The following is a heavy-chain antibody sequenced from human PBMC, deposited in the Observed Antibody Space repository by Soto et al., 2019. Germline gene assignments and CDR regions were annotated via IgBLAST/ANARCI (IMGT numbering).Heavy chain of an antibody. Sequence: EVQLVESGGGLVQPGGSLRLSCAASGFTFSSYSMNWVRQAPGKGLEWVSYISSSSSTIYYADSVKGRFTISRDNAKNSLYLQMNSPRDEDTAVYYCAIALAAINWFDPWGQGTLVTVSS. CDR1: GFTFSSYS. CDR2: ISSSSSTI. J-gene: IGHJ5*02. V-gene: IGHV3-48*02. CDR3: AIALAAINWFDP.